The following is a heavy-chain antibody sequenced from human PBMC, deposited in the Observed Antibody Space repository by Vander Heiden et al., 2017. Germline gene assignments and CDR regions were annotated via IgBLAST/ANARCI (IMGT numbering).Heavy chain of an antibody. J-gene: IGHJ4*02. CDR2: IIPIFGTA. V-gene: IGHV1-69*01. Sequence: VQLVQSGAEVKKPGASVKVSCKASGGTLRSYAISWVRQAPGQGLEWMGGIIPIFGTANYAQKFQGRVTITADESTSTAYMELSSLRSEDTAVYYCAGRSSRGYSYGSNFDYWGQGTLVTVSS. CDR1: GGTLRSYA. D-gene: IGHD5-18*01. CDR3: AGRSSRGYSYGSNFDY.